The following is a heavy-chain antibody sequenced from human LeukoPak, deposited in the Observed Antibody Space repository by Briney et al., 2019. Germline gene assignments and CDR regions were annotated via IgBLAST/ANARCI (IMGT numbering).Heavy chain of an antibody. V-gene: IGHV3-9*01. CDR2: ISWNSGTK. Sequence: GRSLRLSCAASGFTFDDYATHWVRQAPGKGLEWVSGISWNSGTKGYADSVKGRFTISRDNAKNSLYLQMNSLRGEDAALYYCAVLHYYAMDVWGQGTTVTVSS. D-gene: IGHD2-8*01. J-gene: IGHJ6*02. CDR3: AVLHYYAMDV. CDR1: GFTFDDYA.